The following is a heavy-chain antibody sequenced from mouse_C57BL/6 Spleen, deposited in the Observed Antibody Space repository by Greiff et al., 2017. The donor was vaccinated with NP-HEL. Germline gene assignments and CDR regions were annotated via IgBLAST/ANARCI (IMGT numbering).Heavy chain of an antibody. J-gene: IGHJ2*01. Sequence: QVQLQQSGAELAKPGASVKLSCKASGYTFTSYWMHWVKQRPGQGLEWIGYINPSSGYTKYNQKFKDKATLTADKSSSTAYMQLSSLQYGDSAVDYCSSYYYGSTPYYFDYWGQGTTLTVSS. V-gene: IGHV1-7*01. CDR1: GYTFTSYW. CDR2: INPSSGYT. D-gene: IGHD1-1*01. CDR3: SSYYYGSTPYYFDY.